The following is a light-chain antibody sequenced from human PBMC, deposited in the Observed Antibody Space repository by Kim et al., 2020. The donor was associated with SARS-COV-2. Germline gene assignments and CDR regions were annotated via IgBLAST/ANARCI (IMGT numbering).Light chain of an antibody. Sequence: DIQLTQSPSFLSASLGDRVTITCRASQSISSHFAWYQQKPGKAPKLLIYAASTLQSGVPSRFSGSGSGTEFTLTISSLQPEDFATYYCYQQNSYHRLTFGGGTKVDIK. J-gene: IGKJ4*01. CDR3: YQQNSYHRLT. V-gene: IGKV1-9*01. CDR1: QSISSH. CDR2: AAS.